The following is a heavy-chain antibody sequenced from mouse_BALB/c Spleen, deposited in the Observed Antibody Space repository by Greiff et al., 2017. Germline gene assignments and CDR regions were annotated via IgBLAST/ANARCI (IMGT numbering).Heavy chain of an antibody. D-gene: IGHD1-1*01. J-gene: IGHJ4*01. CDR2: IWSGGST. Sequence: QVQLQQSGPGLVQPSQSLSITCTVSGFSLTSYGVHWVRQSPGKGLEWLGVIWSGGSTDYNAAFISRLSISKDNSKSQVFFKMNSLQANDTAIYYCARNNYGSSYEGYYAMDYWGQGTSVTVSS. CDR3: ARNNYGSSYEGYYAMDY. CDR1: GFSLTSYG. V-gene: IGHV2-2*02.